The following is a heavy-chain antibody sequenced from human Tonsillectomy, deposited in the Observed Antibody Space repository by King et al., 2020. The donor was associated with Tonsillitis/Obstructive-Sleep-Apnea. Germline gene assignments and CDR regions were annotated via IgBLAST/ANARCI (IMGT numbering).Heavy chain of an antibody. Sequence: VQLVESGGGLVQPGGSLRLSCAASGFTFSSSAMSWVRQAPGKGLDWVSAMSGRGGSTYYADSVKGRLTISRDNSKNTLYLQMNSLSAEDTAVDYCAKDRSCTNGVCYAGYWGQGTLVTVSS. V-gene: IGHV3-23*04. D-gene: IGHD2-8*01. CDR2: MSGRGGST. CDR3: AKDRSCTNGVCYAGY. CDR1: GFTFSSSA. J-gene: IGHJ4*02.